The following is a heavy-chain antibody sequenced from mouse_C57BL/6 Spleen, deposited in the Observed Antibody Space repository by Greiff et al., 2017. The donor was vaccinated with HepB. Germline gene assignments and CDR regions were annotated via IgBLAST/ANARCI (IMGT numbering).Heavy chain of an antibody. CDR3: QLGRGGY. Sequence: VHVKQSGAELVRPGASVKLSCTASGFNIKDDYMHWVKQRPEQGLEWIGWIDPENGDTEYASKFQGKATITADTSSNTAYLQLSSLTSEDTAVYYCQLGRGGYWGQGTTLTVSS. CDR2: IDPENGDT. V-gene: IGHV14-4*01. CDR1: GFNIKDDY. J-gene: IGHJ2*01. D-gene: IGHD4-1*02.